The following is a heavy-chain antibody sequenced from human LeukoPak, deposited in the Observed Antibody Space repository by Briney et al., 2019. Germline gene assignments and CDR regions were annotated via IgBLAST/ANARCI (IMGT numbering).Heavy chain of an antibody. CDR1: GFTFSTYS. CDR2: ISPDSNYK. D-gene: IGHD6-6*01. V-gene: IGHV3-21*01. J-gene: IGHJ4*02. CDR3: ASNRPESIAARMFDY. Sequence: PGGSLRLSCAASGFTFSTYSMNWLRLAPGKGLEWVSSISPDSNYKYYVDSVKGRFTISRDNAKGSLYLQMNSLRAEDTAVYYCASNRPESIAARMFDYWGQGTLVTVSS.